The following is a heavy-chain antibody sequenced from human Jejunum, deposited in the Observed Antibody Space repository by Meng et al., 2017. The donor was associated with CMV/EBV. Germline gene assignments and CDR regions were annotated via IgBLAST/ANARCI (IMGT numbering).Heavy chain of an antibody. CDR1: GGSISGCDYY. CDR3: ARGSIFVSFDS. V-gene: IGHV4-30-4*01. CDR2: IHDTGST. Sequence: VRLQTLGHGLLQPPQTLSLTCTVSGGSISGCDYYWSLIRQPPGKGLEWIGYIHDTGSTYYNPSLTSRVDISVGTSNNQFSLTLTSVTAADTAVYFCARGSIFVSFDSWGQGTLVTVSS. D-gene: IGHD3-3*01. J-gene: IGHJ4*02.